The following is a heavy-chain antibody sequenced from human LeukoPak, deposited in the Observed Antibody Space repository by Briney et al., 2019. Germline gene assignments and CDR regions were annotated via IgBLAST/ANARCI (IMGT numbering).Heavy chain of an antibody. CDR1: GYTFTGYY. D-gene: IGHD1-26*01. CDR2: INPNSGGT. Sequence: ASVKVSCKASGYTFTGYYMHWVRQAPGQGLEWMGWINPNSGGTNYAQKFQGRGTMTRDTSISTAYMELSRLRSDDTAVYYCARVSIVGGESPDYWGQGTLVTVSS. CDR3: ARVSIVGGESPDY. J-gene: IGHJ4*02. V-gene: IGHV1-2*02.